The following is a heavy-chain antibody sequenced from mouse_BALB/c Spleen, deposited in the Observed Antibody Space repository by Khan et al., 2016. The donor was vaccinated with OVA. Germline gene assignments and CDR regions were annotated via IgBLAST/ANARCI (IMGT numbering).Heavy chain of an antibody. CDR2: ISYSGNT. D-gene: IGHD1-1*01. CDR3: ARIYAGDFDC. V-gene: IGHV3-2*02. Sequence: EVQLKESGPGLVKPSQSLSLTCTVSGFSITSDYAWNRIRQFPGNKLEWMGFISYSGNTNYNPSLKSRISITRDTSKNQFFLQLNSVTTEDTATYYCARIYAGDFDCWGQGTTLTVSS. J-gene: IGHJ2*01. CDR1: GFSITSDYA.